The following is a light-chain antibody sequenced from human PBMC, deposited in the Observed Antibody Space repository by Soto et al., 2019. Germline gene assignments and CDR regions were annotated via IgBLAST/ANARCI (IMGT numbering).Light chain of an antibody. Sequence: QSVLTQAPSVSGTPGQRVTITCSGSSSNIGRNSVNWYQHLPGTAPKLLTHGNNHRPSGVPDRFSGSKSGTSASLAISGLRSEDEADYYCAAWDDSLSAPYVFGTGTKLTVL. CDR1: SSNIGRNS. V-gene: IGLV1-47*02. CDR3: AAWDDSLSAPYV. J-gene: IGLJ1*01. CDR2: GNN.